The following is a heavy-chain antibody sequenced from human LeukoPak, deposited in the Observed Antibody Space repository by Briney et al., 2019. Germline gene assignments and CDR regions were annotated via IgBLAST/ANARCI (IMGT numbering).Heavy chain of an antibody. CDR2: ISGDGGST. D-gene: IGHD1-26*01. J-gene: IGHJ4*02. CDR3: AKVRYRGSYFDY. Sequence: GGSLRLSCAASGFTFDAYAMHWVRQAPGKGLECVCVISGDGGSTYYADSVKGRFTISRDTSKDFLYLQMNSLTTDDTALYYCAKVRYRGSYFDYWGQGTLVTVSS. CDR1: GFTFDAYA. V-gene: IGHV3-43*02.